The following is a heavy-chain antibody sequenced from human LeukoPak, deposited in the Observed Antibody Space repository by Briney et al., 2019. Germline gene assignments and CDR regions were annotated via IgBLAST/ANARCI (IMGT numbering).Heavy chain of an antibody. J-gene: IGHJ4*02. V-gene: IGHV2-70*11. CDR3: ARTTSSTSFNFDY. D-gene: IGHD2-2*01. CDR2: IDWDDDK. Sequence: SGPALVKPTETLTLTCTFSGFSLSTSGVCVSWIRQPPGKALERLARIDWDDDKYYSTSLKTRLTISKDTSKNQVVLTMANMDPVDTATYYCARTTSSTSFNFDYWGQGTLVTVSS. CDR1: GFSLSTSGVC.